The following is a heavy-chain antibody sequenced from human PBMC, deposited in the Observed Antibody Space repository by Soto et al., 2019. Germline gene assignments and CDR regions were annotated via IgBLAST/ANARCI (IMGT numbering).Heavy chain of an antibody. V-gene: IGHV4-31*11. CDR1: DESVTSPGNY. CDR3: TLNHCAGGGCYDRDY. CDR2: ISSGGSP. D-gene: IGHD2-21*01. J-gene: IGHJ1*01. Sequence: VQLQESGPGLVKPSQTLSLTCDVSDESVTSPGNYWNWIRQRPDTGLEWIGYISSGGSPFYNPSLKSRVSISLDTSKNVISLTLRSVTAAVTALYYCTLNHCAGGGCYDRDYWGRGTRVTVSS.